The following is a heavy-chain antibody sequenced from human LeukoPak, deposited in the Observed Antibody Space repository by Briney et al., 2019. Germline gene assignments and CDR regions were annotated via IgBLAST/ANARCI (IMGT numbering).Heavy chain of an antibody. CDR2: INPSGGGT. Sequence: GASVKVSCKVSGYTLTELSMHWVRQAPGKGLEWMGIINPSGGGTSYAQKFQGRVTMTRDTSTSTVYMELSSLRSVDTAVYYCASNILFASGWSFFDFWGQGTLVTVSS. CDR1: GYTLTELS. J-gene: IGHJ4*02. V-gene: IGHV1-46*01. D-gene: IGHD6-19*01. CDR3: ASNILFASGWSFFDF.